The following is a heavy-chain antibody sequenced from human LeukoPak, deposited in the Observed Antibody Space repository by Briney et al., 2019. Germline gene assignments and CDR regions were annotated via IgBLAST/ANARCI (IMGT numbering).Heavy chain of an antibody. D-gene: IGHD6-19*01. Sequence: KTSETLSLTCTVSGGSISSYYWTWIRKPPGQGLEWIGYIYYSGSTNYNPSLKSRVTISVDMSDNQLSLKLNSVTAADTAVYYCGRAAVADILAGRWFDPWGQGILVTVSS. J-gene: IGHJ5*02. CDR1: GGSISSYY. V-gene: IGHV4-59*01. CDR2: IYYSGST. CDR3: GRAAVADILAGRWFDP.